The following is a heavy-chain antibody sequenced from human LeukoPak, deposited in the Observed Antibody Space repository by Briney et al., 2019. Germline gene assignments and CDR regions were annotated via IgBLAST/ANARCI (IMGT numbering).Heavy chain of an antibody. CDR3: AREATDGVDYYGMDV. D-gene: IGHD3-10*01. Sequence: ASVKVSCKASGGTFSSYAISWVRQATGQGLEWMGWMNPNSGNTGYAQKFQGRVTMTRNTSISTAYMELSSLRSEDTAVYYCAREATDGVDYYGMDVWGQGTTVTVSS. CDR1: GGTFSSYA. J-gene: IGHJ6*02. CDR2: MNPNSGNT. V-gene: IGHV1-8*02.